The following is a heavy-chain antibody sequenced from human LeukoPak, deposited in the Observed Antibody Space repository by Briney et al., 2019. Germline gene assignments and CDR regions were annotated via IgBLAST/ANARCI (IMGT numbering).Heavy chain of an antibody. D-gene: IGHD3-22*01. CDR1: GFTFSSYA. Sequence: GGSLRLSCAASGFTFSSYAMSWVRQAPGKGLEWVSAISGSGGSTYYADSVKGRFTISRDNAKNTLNLQMNSLRAEDTAVYYCARDLGQYYDTSDNWFDPWGQGTLVTVSS. CDR3: ARDLGQYYDTSDNWFDP. J-gene: IGHJ5*02. V-gene: IGHV3-23*01. CDR2: ISGSGGST.